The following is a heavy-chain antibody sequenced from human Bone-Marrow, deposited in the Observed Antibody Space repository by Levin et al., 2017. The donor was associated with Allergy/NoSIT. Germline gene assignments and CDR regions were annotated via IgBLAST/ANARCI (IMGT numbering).Heavy chain of an antibody. CDR1: GFSFSNLG. J-gene: IGHJ3*01. Sequence: GESLKISCSASGFSFSNLGMHWFRQAPGKGLEWVAMIWYDGSNENYADSVRGRFTISRDNSKNTLYLEMNSLRAEETAVYYCARETVYRDGRGHNTDTFDVWGQGTMVIVSS. CDR2: IWYDGSNE. CDR3: ARETVYRDGRGHNTDTFDV. D-gene: IGHD5-24*01. V-gene: IGHV3-33*01.